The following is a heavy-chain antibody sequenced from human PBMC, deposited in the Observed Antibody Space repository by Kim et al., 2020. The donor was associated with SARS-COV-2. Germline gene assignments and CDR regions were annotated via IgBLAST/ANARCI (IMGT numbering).Heavy chain of an antibody. J-gene: IGHJ4*02. D-gene: IGHD3-10*01. CDR2: IYYSGST. CDR1: GGSISSSSYY. V-gene: IGHV4-39*01. CDR3: ARHTGNYYGSGSYFPYYFDY. Sequence: SETLSLTCTVSGGSISSSSYYWGWIRQPPGKGLEWIGSIYYSGSTYYNPSLKSRVTISVDTSKNQFSLKLSSVTAADTAVYYCARHTGNYYGSGSYFPYYFDYWGQGTLVTVSS.